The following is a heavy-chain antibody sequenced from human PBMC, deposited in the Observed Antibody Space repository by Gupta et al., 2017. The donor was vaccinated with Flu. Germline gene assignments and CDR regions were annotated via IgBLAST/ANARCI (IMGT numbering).Heavy chain of an antibody. CDR2: ST. D-gene: IGHD3-22*01. J-gene: IGHJ5*02. V-gene: IGHV4-31*02. Sequence: STYYNPSLKSRVTISVDTSKNQFSLKLSSVTAADTAVYYCARGNTYYYDSSVSHWFDPWGQGTLVTVSS. CDR3: ARGNTYYYDSSVSHWFDP.